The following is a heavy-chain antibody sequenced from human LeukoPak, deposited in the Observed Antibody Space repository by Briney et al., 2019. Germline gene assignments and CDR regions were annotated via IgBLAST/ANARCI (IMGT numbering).Heavy chain of an antibody. CDR2: ISYDGSNK. J-gene: IGHJ4*02. CDR1: GFTFSSYA. V-gene: IGHV3-30*04. CDR3: ASLAVAGTSDY. Sequence: PGGSLRLSCAASGFTFSSYAMHWVRQAPGKGLEWVAVISYDGSNKYYADSVKGRFTISRDNSKNTLYLQTNSLRAEDTAVYYCASLAVAGTSDYWGQGTLVTVSS. D-gene: IGHD6-19*01.